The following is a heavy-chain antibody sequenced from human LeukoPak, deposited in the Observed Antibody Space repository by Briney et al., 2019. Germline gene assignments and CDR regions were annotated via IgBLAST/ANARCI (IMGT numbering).Heavy chain of an antibody. Sequence: GGPLRLSCAASGFTFSSYAMSWVRQAPGKGLEWVANIKQDGAEKYYVDSVMGRFTISRDNAENSLFLQMNSLRAEDTAVYYCARDTRPVEMATIDYWGQGTLVTVSS. CDR1: GFTFSSYA. J-gene: IGHJ4*02. V-gene: IGHV3-7*01. CDR3: ARDTRPVEMATIDY. CDR2: IKQDGAEK. D-gene: IGHD5-24*01.